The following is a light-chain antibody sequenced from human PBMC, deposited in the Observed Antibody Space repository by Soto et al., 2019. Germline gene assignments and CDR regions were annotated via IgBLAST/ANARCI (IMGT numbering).Light chain of an antibody. CDR3: QQYNNWPPLT. Sequence: EIVMTQSPATLSVSPGERATLSCRASQSVSSNLAWYQQKPGQAPRLLIYSASTRATGIPARFSGSGSGTEFTLTIRSPQSEDFAVYYCQQYNNWPPLTFGGGTKVEIK. CDR2: SAS. J-gene: IGKJ4*01. V-gene: IGKV3-15*01. CDR1: QSVSSN.